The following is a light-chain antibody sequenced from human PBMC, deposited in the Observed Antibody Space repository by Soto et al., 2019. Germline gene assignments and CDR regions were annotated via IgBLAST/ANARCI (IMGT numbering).Light chain of an antibody. J-gene: IGKJ5*01. CDR3: MQALQNPIT. CDR2: LGS. V-gene: IGKV2-28*01. CDR1: QSLLHSNGYNY. Sequence: DIVMSQSPLSLPVTPGEPSSISCRSSQSLLHSNGYNYLDWYLQKPGKSPQXXIYLGSNRASGVPDRFSASGSGTDFTLKITRLQAEDVAVYYCMQALQNPITFGQGTRLEIK.